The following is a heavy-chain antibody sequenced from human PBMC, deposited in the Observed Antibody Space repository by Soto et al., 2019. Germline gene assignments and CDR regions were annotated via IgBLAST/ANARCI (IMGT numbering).Heavy chain of an antibody. V-gene: IGHV3-7*03. CDR3: ARDGCTSASCDVYGMDV. CDR2: IKGDGSER. Sequence: GGSVILSCAASGFTFSSYAMCWVRQAPGKGLEWVAAIKGDGSERHYADSVKGRFIISRDNAKNSLSLQMNSLRVEDTAVYYCARDGCTSASCDVYGMDVWGQGTTVTVSS. CDR1: GFTFSSYA. D-gene: IGHD2-2*01. J-gene: IGHJ6*02.